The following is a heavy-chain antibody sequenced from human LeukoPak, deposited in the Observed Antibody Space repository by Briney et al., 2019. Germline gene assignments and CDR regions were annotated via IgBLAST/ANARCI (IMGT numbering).Heavy chain of an antibody. V-gene: IGHV3-43*02. CDR3: AKVAVHYYDSWGINGGGGY. D-gene: IGHD3-22*01. CDR1: GFTFDDYA. Sequence: GGSLRLSCAASGFTFDDYAMHWVRQAPGKGLEWFSLISGDVGSTYYADSVKGLLTISRDNSKNSLYLQMNSLRTEEPAFYYCAKVAVHYYDSWGINGGGGYWGQGTLDTVSS. J-gene: IGHJ4*02. CDR2: ISGDVGST.